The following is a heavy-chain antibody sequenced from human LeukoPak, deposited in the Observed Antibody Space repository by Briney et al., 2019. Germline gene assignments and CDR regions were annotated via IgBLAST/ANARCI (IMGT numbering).Heavy chain of an antibody. J-gene: IGHJ3*02. CDR2: INPNSGGT. CDR3: ARATGHEAFDI. V-gene: IGHV1-2*02. Sequence: ASVKVSCKASGYIFTGYYMHWVRQAPGQGLEWMGWINPNSGGTNYAQEFQGRVTMTRDTSISTAYMELSRLRSDDTAVYYCARATGHEAFDIWGQGTMVTVSS. CDR1: GYIFTGYY.